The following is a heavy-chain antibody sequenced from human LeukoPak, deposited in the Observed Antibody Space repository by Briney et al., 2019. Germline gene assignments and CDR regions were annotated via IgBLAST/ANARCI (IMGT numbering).Heavy chain of an antibody. V-gene: IGHV1-69*10. Sequence: GASVKLSCKASGGTFSSYAISWVRQAPGQGLEWMGGIIPIFGIANYAQKFQGRVTITADKSTSTAYVELSSVISEDTAVYYCAKGSKGEPMIYWFDPWGQGTLVTVSS. D-gene: IGHD3/OR15-3a*01. CDR2: IIPIFGIA. CDR3: AKGSKGEPMIYWFDP. J-gene: IGHJ5*02. CDR1: GGTFSSYA.